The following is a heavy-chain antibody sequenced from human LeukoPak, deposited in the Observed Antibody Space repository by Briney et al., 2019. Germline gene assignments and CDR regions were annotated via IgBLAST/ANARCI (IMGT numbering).Heavy chain of an antibody. J-gene: IGHJ6*03. CDR2: IYTSGNT. D-gene: IGHD3-10*01. CDR3: ARVEEGYGSGRRENYYYYYMDV. CDR1: GGSISSGGYY. V-gene: IGHV4-61*02. Sequence: PSETLSLTCTVSGGSISSGGYYWSWIRQPAGKGLEWIGRIYTSGNTNYNPSLKSRVTISVDTSKKQFSLKLSSVTAADTAVYYCARVEEGYGSGRRENYYYYYMDVWGKGTTVTISS.